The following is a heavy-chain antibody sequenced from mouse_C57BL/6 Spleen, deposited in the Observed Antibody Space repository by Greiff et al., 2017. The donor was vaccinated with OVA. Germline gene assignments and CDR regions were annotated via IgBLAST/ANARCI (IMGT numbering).Heavy chain of an antibody. CDR2: IYPRDGST. CDR3: ARRADYGSSYSWYFDV. D-gene: IGHD1-1*01. V-gene: IGHV1-85*01. CDR1: GYTFTSYD. J-gene: IGHJ1*03. Sequence: QVQLKESGPELVKPGASVKLSCKASGYTFTSYDINWVKQRPGQGLEWIGWIYPRDGSTKYNEKFKGKATLTVDTSSSTAYMELHSLTSEDSAVYFCARRADYGSSYSWYFDVWGTGTTVTVSS.